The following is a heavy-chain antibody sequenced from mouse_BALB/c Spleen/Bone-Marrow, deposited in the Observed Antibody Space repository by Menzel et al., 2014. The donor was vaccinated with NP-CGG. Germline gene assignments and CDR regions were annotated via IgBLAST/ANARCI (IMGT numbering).Heavy chain of an antibody. V-gene: IGHV1S41*01. CDR1: GYTFTSYW. CDR3: AYYRYDVNY. D-gene: IGHD2-14*01. CDR2: IAPGSGST. J-gene: IGHJ2*02. Sequence: LVKPGASVKQSCKASGYTFTSYWINWIKQRPGQGLEWIGRIAPGSGSTYYNEMFKGKATLTVDTSSSTAYILLSSLSSEDSAVYFCAYYRYDVNYSGQGASRTISS.